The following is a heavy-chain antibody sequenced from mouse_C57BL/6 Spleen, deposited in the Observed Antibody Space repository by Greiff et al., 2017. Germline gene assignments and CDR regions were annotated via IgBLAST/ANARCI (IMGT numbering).Heavy chain of an antibody. D-gene: IGHD2-1*01. V-gene: IGHV5-6*01. J-gene: IGHJ3*01. CDR1: GFTFSSYG. CDR3: ARHRDGNYSAWFAY. CDR2: ISSGGSYT. Sequence: EVQLQESGGDLVKPGGSLKLSCAASGFTFSSYGMSWVRQTPDKRLEWVATISSGGSYTYYPDSVKGRFTISRDNAKNTLYLQMSSLKSEDTAMYYCARHRDGNYSAWFAYWGQGTLVTVSA.